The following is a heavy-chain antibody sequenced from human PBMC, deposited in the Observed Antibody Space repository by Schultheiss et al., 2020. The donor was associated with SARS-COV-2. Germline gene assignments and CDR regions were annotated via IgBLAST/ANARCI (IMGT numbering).Heavy chain of an antibody. CDR2: IYYSGST. J-gene: IGHJ4*02. CDR3: ARERGYNRGYFDY. Sequence: SETLSLTCTVSGGSISSSSYYWGWIRQPPGKGLEWIGSIYYSGSTNYNPSLKSRVTISVDTSKNQFSLKLSSVTAADTAVYYCARERGYNRGYFDYWGQGTLVTVSS. V-gene: IGHV4-39*07. CDR1: GGSISSSSYY. D-gene: IGHD5-24*01.